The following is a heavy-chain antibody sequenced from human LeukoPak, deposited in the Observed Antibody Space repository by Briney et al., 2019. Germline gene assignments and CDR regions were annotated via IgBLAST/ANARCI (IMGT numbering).Heavy chain of an antibody. CDR3: ATYRQVLLPFES. D-gene: IGHD2-8*02. CDR2: ISGSGGST. V-gene: IGHV3-23*01. Sequence: GGSLRLSCAASGFTFSSYAMSWVRQAPGKGLEWVSAISGSGGSTYYADSVKGRFTISRDNSRNTLYLQMNSLRAEDTAIYYCATYRQVLLPFESWGQGTLVTVSS. J-gene: IGHJ4*02. CDR1: GFTFSSYA.